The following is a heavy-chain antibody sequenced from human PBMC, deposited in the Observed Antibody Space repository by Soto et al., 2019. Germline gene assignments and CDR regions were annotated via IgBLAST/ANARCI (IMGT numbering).Heavy chain of an antibody. V-gene: IGHV1-18*01. Sequence: QVHLVQSEAEVKKPGASVKVSCKGSGYGFTTYGITWVRQAPGQGLEWMAWISAHSGNTDYAQNLQGRVTVTRDTSTSTAYMELRSLRSDDTAVYYCARGRYGDYWGQGALVTVSS. CDR2: ISAHSGNT. CDR1: GYGFTTYG. D-gene: IGHD1-1*01. J-gene: IGHJ4*02. CDR3: ARGRYGDY.